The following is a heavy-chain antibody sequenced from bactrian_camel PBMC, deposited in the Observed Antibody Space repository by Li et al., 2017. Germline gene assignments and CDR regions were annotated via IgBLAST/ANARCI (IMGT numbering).Heavy chain of an antibody. D-gene: IGHD1*01. V-gene: IGHV3S60*01. J-gene: IGHJ4*01. CDR2: ISIDGST. CDR1: GFTFEDSD. CDR3: AATSGKAFALPPVTIFTICGAQRRTEYGY. Sequence: HVQLVESGGGSVQPGGSLRLSCTASGFTFEDSDMGWYRQAPGNECELVSTISIDGSTYYIESVKGRFTISQDTAKTTGFLQMNNLKLEDTDVYYCAATSGKAFALPPVTIFTICGAQRRTEYGYWGQGTQVTVS.